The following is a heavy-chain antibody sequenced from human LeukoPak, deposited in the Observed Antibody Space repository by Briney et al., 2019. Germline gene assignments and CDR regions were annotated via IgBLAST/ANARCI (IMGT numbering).Heavy chain of an antibody. CDR1: GYTLTNYD. CDR3: ARDYGGNSGWFDP. J-gene: IGHJ5*02. V-gene: IGHV1-8*01. CDR2: MSPNSGNT. D-gene: IGHD4-23*01. Sequence: GASVKVSCKASGYTLTNYDINWVRQATGQGLEWMGWMSPNSGNTGYAQKFQGRVTMTRDTSINTAYMELSSLRSEDTAMYYCARDYGGNSGWFDPWGQGTLVTVSS.